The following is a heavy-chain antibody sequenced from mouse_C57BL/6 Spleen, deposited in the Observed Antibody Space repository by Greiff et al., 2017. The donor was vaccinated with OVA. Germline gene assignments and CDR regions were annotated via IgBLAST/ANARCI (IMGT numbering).Heavy chain of an antibody. J-gene: IGHJ2*01. CDR3: ARWDYDYACDY. CDR2: IAPNSGGT. CDR1: GYTFTSYW. D-gene: IGHD2-4*01. Sequence: QVQLQQPGAELVKPGASVKLSCKASGYTFTSYWMHWVKQRPGRGLEWIGRIAPNSGGTKYNEKFKSKATLTVDKPSSTAYMQLSSLTSEDSAVYYCARWDYDYACDYWGQGTTLTVSS. V-gene: IGHV1-72*01.